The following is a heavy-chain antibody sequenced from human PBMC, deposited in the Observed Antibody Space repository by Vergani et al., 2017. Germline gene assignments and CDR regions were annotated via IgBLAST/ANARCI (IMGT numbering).Heavy chain of an antibody. CDR1: GFTFSDYY. CDR2: IRSSSSYT. V-gene: IGHV3-11*05. J-gene: IGHJ5*02. Sequence: QVQLVESGGGLVKPGGSLRLSCAASGFTFSDYYMSWIRQAPGKGQEWGSYIRSSSSYTNYADSVKGRFTISRDNAKNSLYLQMNSLSAEDTAVYYCARALTYGDTSRGIWFDPWGQGTLVTVSS. D-gene: IGHD4-17*01. CDR3: ARALTYGDTSRGIWFDP.